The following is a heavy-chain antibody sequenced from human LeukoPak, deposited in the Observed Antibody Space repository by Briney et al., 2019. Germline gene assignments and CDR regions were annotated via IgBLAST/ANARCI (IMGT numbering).Heavy chain of an antibody. J-gene: IGHJ3*02. CDR2: MNPNSGNT. D-gene: IGHD3-22*01. Sequence: GASVKVSCKASGYTFTSYDINWVRQATGQGLEWMGWMNPNSGNTGYAQKFQGRVTMTRNTSISTAYMELSSLRAEDTAVYYCAKDEAYDSSGYPIHRDAFDIWGQGTMVTVSS. CDR3: AKDEAYDSSGYPIHRDAFDI. CDR1: GYTFTSYD. V-gene: IGHV1-8*01.